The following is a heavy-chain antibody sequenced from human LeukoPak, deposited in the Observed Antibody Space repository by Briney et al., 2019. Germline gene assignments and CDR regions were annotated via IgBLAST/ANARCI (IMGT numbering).Heavy chain of an antibody. CDR1: GGSISSYY. V-gene: IGHV4-59*01. CDR3: ARWAYSSGWKLDY. D-gene: IGHD6-19*01. Sequence: SETLSLTCTVSGGSISSYYWSWIRQPPGKGLEWIGYIYYSGSTNYNPSLKSRVTISVDTSKNQFSLKLSSVTAADTAVYYCARWAYSSGWKLDYWGQGTLVTVSS. J-gene: IGHJ4*02. CDR2: IYYSGST.